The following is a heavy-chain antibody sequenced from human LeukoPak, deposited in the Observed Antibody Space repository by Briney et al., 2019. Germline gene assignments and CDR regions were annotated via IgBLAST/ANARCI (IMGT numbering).Heavy chain of an antibody. CDR2: IYYSGST. J-gene: IGHJ4*02. CDR1: GGSISSSSYY. CDR3: ASPSRYDLFDY. Sequence: SQTLSLTCTVSGGSISSSSYYWGWIRQPPGKGLEWIGSIYYSGSTYYNPSLKSRVTISVDTSKNQFSLKLSSVTAADTAVYYCASPSRYDLFDYWGQGTLVTVSS. D-gene: IGHD3-22*01. V-gene: IGHV4-39*01.